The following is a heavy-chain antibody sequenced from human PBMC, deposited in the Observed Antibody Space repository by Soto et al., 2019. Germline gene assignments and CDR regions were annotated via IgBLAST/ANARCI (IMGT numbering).Heavy chain of an antibody. D-gene: IGHD2-2*01. J-gene: IGHJ4*02. CDR3: ASDGGPIVVVPAAMEPDFDY. CDR1: GSIFIGYG. CDR2: IWHDGSEI. Sequence: HPGGSLRLSCVVPGSIFIGYGMHWVRQAPGKGLEWVAVIWHDGSEIYYADSVKGRFTISRDNSKNTLYLQMNSLRAEDTAVYYCASDGGPIVVVPAAMEPDFDYWGQGTLVTVSS. V-gene: IGHV3-33*01.